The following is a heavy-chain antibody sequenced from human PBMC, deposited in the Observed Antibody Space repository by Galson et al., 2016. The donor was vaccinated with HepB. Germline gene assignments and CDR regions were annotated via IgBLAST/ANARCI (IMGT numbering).Heavy chain of an antibody. Sequence: ETLSLTCSVSGASISGTEYYWGWIRQPPGRGLEWIGSIYHTESTYYNPSLESRVTISMDTSKNQLSLKLNSVAAADTGVYYCATGIVVAGKMYYYYMDVWGKGTTVTVSS. CDR2: IYHTEST. J-gene: IGHJ6*03. V-gene: IGHV4-39*01. D-gene: IGHD2-21*01. CDR1: GASISGTEYY. CDR3: ATGIVVAGKMYYYYMDV.